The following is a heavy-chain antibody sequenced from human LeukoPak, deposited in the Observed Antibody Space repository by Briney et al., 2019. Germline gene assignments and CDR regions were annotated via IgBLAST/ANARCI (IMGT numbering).Heavy chain of an antibody. Sequence: GGSLRLLCAASGFTFSSYSMNCVRQATGGGVEGVSYISSSSSTIYYADSVKGRYTISRDNAKNSLYLQMNSLRAEDTAVYYCAKVSDYSYYYYMDVWGKGTTVTVSS. CDR2: ISSSSSTI. CDR1: GFTFSSYS. V-gene: IGHV3-48*01. J-gene: IGHJ6*03. CDR3: AKVSDYSYYYYMDV.